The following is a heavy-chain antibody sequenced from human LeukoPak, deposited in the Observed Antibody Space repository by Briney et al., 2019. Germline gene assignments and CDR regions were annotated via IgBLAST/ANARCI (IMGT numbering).Heavy chain of an antibody. V-gene: IGHV3-23*01. CDR2: ISGSGGST. CDR1: GFTFSSYA. Sequence: GGSLRLSCAASGFTFSSYAMSWVGQAPGKGLEGVAAISGSGGSTYYADSVKGRFTTSRDNSTNTLYLQMNTLRAADTAVYYCAQNQGEPFRPGGYWGQGTLVTVSS. J-gene: IGHJ4*02. CDR3: AQNQGEPFRPGGY. D-gene: IGHD3-16*01.